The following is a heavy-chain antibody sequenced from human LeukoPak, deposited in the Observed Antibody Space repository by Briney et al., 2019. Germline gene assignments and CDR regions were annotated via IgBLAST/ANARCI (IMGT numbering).Heavy chain of an antibody. D-gene: IGHD6-19*01. CDR1: GFTFSNYA. Sequence: GGSLRLSCAASGFTFSNYAMSWVRQAPGKGLEWVSGISGGGVSTYYADSVKGRFTISRDNSKNTLYLQMNSLRAEDTAVYYCAPRTAVADWGQGTLVTVSS. J-gene: IGHJ4*02. V-gene: IGHV3-23*01. CDR2: ISGGGVST. CDR3: APRTAVAD.